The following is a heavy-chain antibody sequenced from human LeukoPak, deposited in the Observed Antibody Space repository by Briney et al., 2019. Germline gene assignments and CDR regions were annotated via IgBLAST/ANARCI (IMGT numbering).Heavy chain of an antibody. V-gene: IGHV4-59*12. D-gene: IGHD5-18*01. CDR1: GGSISSYY. CDR3: ARDGLWSSHFDY. J-gene: IGHJ4*02. Sequence: SETLSLTCTVSGGSISSYYWSWIRQPPGKGLEWIGYIYYSGSTNYNPSLKSRVSISIDLSKNQFSLNLNSVTAADTAVYYCARDGLWSSHFDYWGQGTLVTVSS. CDR2: IYYSGST.